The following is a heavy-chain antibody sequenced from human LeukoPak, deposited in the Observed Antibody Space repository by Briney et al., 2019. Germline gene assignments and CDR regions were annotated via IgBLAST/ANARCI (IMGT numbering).Heavy chain of an antibody. J-gene: IGHJ4*02. CDR3: ARGKITIFGVAKPPDY. V-gene: IGHV4-34*01. D-gene: IGHD3-3*01. CDR1: GGSFSGYY. Sequence: SETLSLTCAVYGGSFSGYYWSWIRQPPGKGLEWIGEINHSGSTNYNPSLKSRVTISVDTSKNQFSLKLSSVTAADTAVYYCARGKITIFGVAKPPDYWGQGTLVTVSS. CDR2: INHSGST.